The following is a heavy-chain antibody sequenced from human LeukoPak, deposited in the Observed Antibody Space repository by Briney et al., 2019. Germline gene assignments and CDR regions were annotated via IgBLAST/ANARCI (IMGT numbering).Heavy chain of an antibody. J-gene: IGHJ4*02. Sequence: GGSLRLSCAASGFTVSSNYMSWVRQAPGKGLEWVSVIYSGGSTYYADSVKGRFTISRDNSKNTLYLQMNSLRAEDTAVYYCAREIIQLPGYFDYWVQGTLVTVSS. CDR1: GFTVSSNY. CDR3: AREIIQLPGYFDY. D-gene: IGHD5-18*01. V-gene: IGHV3-53*01. CDR2: IYSGGST.